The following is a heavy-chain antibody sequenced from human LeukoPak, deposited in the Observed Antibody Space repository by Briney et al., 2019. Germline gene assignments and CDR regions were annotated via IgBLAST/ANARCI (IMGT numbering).Heavy chain of an antibody. J-gene: IGHJ6*03. CDR3: AKQGRDWLRDYYYYMDV. V-gene: IGHV3-23*01. CDR2: ISGGGGST. CDR1: RFTFSSYA. Sequence: GGSLRLSCAASRFTFSSYAMSWVRQAPGRGLEWVSTISGGGGSTYYSDSVKGRFTISRDNSKNTLYLQMNSLRAEDTAIYYCAKQGRDWLRDYYYYMDVWGKGTTVTISS. D-gene: IGHD3-9*01.